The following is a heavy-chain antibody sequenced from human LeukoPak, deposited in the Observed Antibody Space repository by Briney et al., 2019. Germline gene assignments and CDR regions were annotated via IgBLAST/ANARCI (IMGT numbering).Heavy chain of an antibody. CDR2: ISGSGDST. D-gene: IGHD4/OR15-4a*01. CDR3: AGRAGAYSHPYDY. V-gene: IGHV3-23*01. CDR1: GFTFSSYA. J-gene: IGHJ4*02. Sequence: GGSLRLSCAASGFTFSSYAMSWVRQAPGKGLEWVSAISGSGDSTYYADSVKGRFTISRDNSKNTLYLQMNSLRAEDTAVYYCAGRAGAYSHPYDYWGQGTLVTVSS.